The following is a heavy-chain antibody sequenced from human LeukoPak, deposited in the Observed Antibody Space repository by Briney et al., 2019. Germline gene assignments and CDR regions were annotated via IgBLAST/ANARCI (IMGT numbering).Heavy chain of an antibody. D-gene: IGHD5-24*01. CDR2: ISYSGDT. J-gene: IGHJ2*01. Sequence: PSETLSLTCSVSTDSIGSFYWSWLRQPPGKQLEWIGHISYSGDTNYTPSLKSRVTLSVDTSKNQFSLRLSSVTAADTAVYFCARQKSQFLLPSADWFFDLWGRGTLVTVSS. V-gene: IGHV4-59*08. CDR1: TDSIGSFY. CDR3: ARQKSQFLLPSADWFFDL.